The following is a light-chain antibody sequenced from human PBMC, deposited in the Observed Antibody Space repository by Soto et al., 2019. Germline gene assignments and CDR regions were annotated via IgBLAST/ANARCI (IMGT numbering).Light chain of an antibody. CDR2: DAS. V-gene: IGKV1-39*01. Sequence: IKMTQPPCALSATMGDRFTITCQASQDISDVLNWYQQQPGKAPKVLIYDASKLQTGVPSRFSGRGSGTDFTLTITSLQTEDFATYFCQQSYSTHHFGQGTLLEIK. CDR1: QDISDV. J-gene: IGKJ5*01. CDR3: QQSYSTHH.